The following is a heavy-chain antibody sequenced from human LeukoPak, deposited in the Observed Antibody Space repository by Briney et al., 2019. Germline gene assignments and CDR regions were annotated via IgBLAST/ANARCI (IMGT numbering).Heavy chain of an antibody. J-gene: IGHJ4*02. CDR1: GGSINGHY. CDR3: VRRCQDAYTLYCFDY. CDR2: MYYSGGT. D-gene: IGHD5-24*01. V-gene: IGHV4-59*11. Sequence: PSETLSLTCTVSGGSINGHYWSWIRQPPGKGLEWIGHMYYSGGTNYNPSLKSRVTISVDTSKNQFSLKLSSVTAADTAVYYCVRRCQDAYTLYCFDYWGQGTLVTVSS.